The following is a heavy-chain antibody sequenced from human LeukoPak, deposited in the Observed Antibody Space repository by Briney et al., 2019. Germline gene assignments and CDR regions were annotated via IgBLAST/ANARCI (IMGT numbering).Heavy chain of an antibody. CDR2: IYSGGST. J-gene: IGHJ4*02. Sequence: QPGGSLRLSCAASGFTVSSNYMSWVRQAPGKGLEWVSVIYSGGSTYYADSVKGRFTISRDNSKDKLYLQMNSLRAEDTAVYYCARSRYLISPVLRTTYFDYWGQGTLVTVSS. V-gene: IGHV3-53*01. CDR1: GFTVSSNY. CDR3: ARSRYLISPVLRTTYFDY. D-gene: IGHD1-14*01.